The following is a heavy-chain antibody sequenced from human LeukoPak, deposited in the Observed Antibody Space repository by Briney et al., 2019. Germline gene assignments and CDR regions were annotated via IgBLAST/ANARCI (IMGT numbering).Heavy chain of an antibody. CDR1: VYTLTELS. V-gene: IGHV1-24*01. CDR3: ATTRQDYSNYFDY. D-gene: IGHD4-11*01. CDR2: FDPEDGET. Sequence: ASVKVSCKVSVYTLTELSMHWVRQAPGKGREWMGGFDPEDGETIYAQKFQGRVTMTEDTSTDTAYRELSSLRSEDTAVYYCATTRQDYSNYFDYWGQGTLVTVSS. J-gene: IGHJ4*02.